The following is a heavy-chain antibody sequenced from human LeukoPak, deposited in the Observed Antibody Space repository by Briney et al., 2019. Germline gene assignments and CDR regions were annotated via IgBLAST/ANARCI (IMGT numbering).Heavy chain of an antibody. CDR2: ISAYNGNT. D-gene: IGHD3-22*01. CDR3: ARVHDSSGYYEQYYYYYGMDV. V-gene: IGHV1-18*01. J-gene: IGHJ6*02. Sequence: ASVKVSCKASGYTFTSYGISWVRQAPGQGLEWMGWISAYNGNTNYAQKLQGRVTMTTDTSTSTAYMELRSLRSDDTAVYYCARVHDSSGYYEQYYYYYGMDVWGQGTTVTVSS. CDR1: GYTFTSYG.